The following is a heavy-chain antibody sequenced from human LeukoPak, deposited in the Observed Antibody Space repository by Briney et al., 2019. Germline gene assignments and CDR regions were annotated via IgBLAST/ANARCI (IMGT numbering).Heavy chain of an antibody. V-gene: IGHV3-23*01. D-gene: IGHD3-22*01. CDR2: IGASGADT. CDR1: GFTFTNYA. Sequence: GGSLRLSCAASGFTFTNYAMTWVRQAPGKGLEWVSIIGASGADTYYSDSVKGRFTVSRDNSQNTLFLHMSSLRAEDTAVYFCARRPRDTSGYYLGAFHDWGQGTTVTVSS. J-gene: IGHJ3*01. CDR3: ARRPRDTSGYYLGAFHD.